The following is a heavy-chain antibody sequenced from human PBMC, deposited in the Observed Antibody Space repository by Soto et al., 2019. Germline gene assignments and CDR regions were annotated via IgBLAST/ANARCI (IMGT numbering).Heavy chain of an antibody. Sequence: GESLKISCKGSGYIFTSYWIGCVRQMPGKGLEWMGIIYPGDSDTRYSPSFQGQVTISADKSISTAYLQWSSLKASDTAMYYCARHEVTTYYDDSSDAFDIWCQVTVVTVSS. J-gene: IGHJ3*02. D-gene: IGHD3-22*01. CDR2: IYPGDSDT. CDR3: ARHEVTTYYDDSSDAFDI. V-gene: IGHV5-51*01. CDR1: GYIFTSYW.